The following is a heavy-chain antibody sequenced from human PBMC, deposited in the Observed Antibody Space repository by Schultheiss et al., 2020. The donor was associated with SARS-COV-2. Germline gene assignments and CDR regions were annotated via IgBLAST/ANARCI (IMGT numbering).Heavy chain of an antibody. J-gene: IGHJ4*02. CDR3: AKEDSGYDQAFDY. Sequence: GESLKISCAASGFTFSSYSMNWVRQAPGKGLEWVGRIKSKTDGGTTDYAAPVKGRFTISRDNAKNSLYLQMNSLRAEDTAVYYCAKEDSGYDQAFDYWGQGTLVTVSS. CDR1: GFTFSSYS. CDR2: IKSKTDGGTT. V-gene: IGHV3-15*01. D-gene: IGHD5-12*01.